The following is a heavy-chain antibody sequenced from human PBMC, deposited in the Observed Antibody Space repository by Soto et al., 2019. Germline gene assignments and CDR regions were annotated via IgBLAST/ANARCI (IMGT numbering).Heavy chain of an antibody. Sequence: ASVKVSCKGSGYSFTSYWIGWVRQMPGKGLEWMGIIYPGDSDTRYSPSFQGQVTISADKSISTAYLQWSSLKASDTAMYYCARPPTYDSSGYYSDYWGQGTLVTVSS. D-gene: IGHD3-22*01. J-gene: IGHJ4*02. CDR1: GYSFTSYW. CDR2: IYPGDSDT. CDR3: ARPPTYDSSGYYSDY. V-gene: IGHV5-51*01.